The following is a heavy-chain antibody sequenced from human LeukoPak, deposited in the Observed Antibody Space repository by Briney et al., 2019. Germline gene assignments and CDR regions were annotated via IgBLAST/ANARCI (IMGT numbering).Heavy chain of an antibody. V-gene: IGHV4-39*02. D-gene: IGHD3-22*01. CDR1: DGSIINNHHY. CDR3: AREVEYYDSSGYRPHAFDI. CDR2: ISYSGGT. Sequence: PSETLSLTCTVSDGSIINNHHYWGWTRQPPGKGLEWIGSISYSGGTAYNPSLRSRVTISVDTSKNQFSLKVNSVTAADTAVYYCAREVEYYDSSGYRPHAFDIWGQGTLVTVSS. J-gene: IGHJ3*02.